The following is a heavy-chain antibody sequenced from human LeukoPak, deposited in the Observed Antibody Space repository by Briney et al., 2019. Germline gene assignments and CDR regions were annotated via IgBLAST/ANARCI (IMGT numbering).Heavy chain of an antibody. J-gene: IGHJ4*02. CDR1: GFTFSTYW. V-gene: IGHV3-74*01. Sequence: GGSLRLSCAASGFTFSTYWMHWVRQAPGKGLVWVSRINSDGSSTNYADSVKGRFSISRDNAKNMLYLQMNNLRAEDTAVYYCSTTPYYDSGGYYYSYWGQGTLVTVSS. CDR2: INSDGSST. D-gene: IGHD3-22*01. CDR3: STTPYYDSGGYYYSY.